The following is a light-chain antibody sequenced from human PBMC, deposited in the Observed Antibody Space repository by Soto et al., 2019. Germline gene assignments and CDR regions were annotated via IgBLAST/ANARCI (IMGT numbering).Light chain of an antibody. CDR2: SNN. CDR3: AAWDDSLNGVV. Sequence: QSVLTQPPSASGTPGQRVTISCSGSSSNIGSNYVYWYQQLPGTAPKLLIYSNNQRPSGVPDRFSGSTSGTSASLAISGLQSEDEADYYCAAWDDSLNGVVFGGGTKLTVL. CDR1: SSNIGSNY. J-gene: IGLJ2*01. V-gene: IGLV1-44*01.